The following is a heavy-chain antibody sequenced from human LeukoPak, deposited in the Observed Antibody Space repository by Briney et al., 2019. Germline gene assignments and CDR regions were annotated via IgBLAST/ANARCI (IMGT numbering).Heavy chain of an antibody. D-gene: IGHD3-22*01. CDR3: AKRGVVIRVILVGFHKEAYYFDS. Sequence: GGSLRLSCAVSGFTLSNYGMSWVRQAPGKGLEWVAGISDSGGRTNYADSVNGRFTISRDNPKNTLYLQMNSLRAEDTAVYFCAKRGVVIRVILVGFHKEAYYFDSWGQGALVTVSS. J-gene: IGHJ4*02. CDR1: GFTLSNYG. V-gene: IGHV3-23*01. CDR2: ISDSGGRT.